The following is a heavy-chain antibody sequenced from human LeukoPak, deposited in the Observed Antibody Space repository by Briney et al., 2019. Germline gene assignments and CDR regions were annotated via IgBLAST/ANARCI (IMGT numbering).Heavy chain of an antibody. CDR1: GFTFSSYA. Sequence: GGSLRLSCTASGFTFSSYAMSWVRQAPGKGLEWVGFIRSKAYGGTTEYAASVKGRFTISRDDSKSIAYLQMNSLKTEDTAVYYCTRMGYFDTLDYWGQGTLVTVSS. V-gene: IGHV3-49*04. CDR3: TRMGYFDTLDY. D-gene: IGHD3-9*01. J-gene: IGHJ4*02. CDR2: IRSKAYGGTT.